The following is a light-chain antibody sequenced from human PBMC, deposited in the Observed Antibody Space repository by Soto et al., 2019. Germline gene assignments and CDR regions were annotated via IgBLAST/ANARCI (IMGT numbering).Light chain of an antibody. V-gene: IGKV3-15*01. CDR3: QHYNNWPPWT. Sequence: EIVMTQSAAALSVSPGERATLSCRASQSISSNLAWYQQKPGQAPRLLIYDASTRATGIPARFSGSGSGAEFTLTISSLQSEDFAVYYCQHYNNWPPWTFGQGTKVDIK. J-gene: IGKJ1*01. CDR2: DAS. CDR1: QSISSN.